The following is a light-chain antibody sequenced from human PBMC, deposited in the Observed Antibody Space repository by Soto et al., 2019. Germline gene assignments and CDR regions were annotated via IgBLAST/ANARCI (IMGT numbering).Light chain of an antibody. CDR1: QSISNW. Sequence: DIQMTQSPSTLSASVGDRVTITCRASQSISNWLAWYQLKPGQAPKLLIYKASSLESGVPSRFSGSGSGTEFTLTISSLQPDDFAIYSCQQFNRYPGTFGQGTKFEIK. V-gene: IGKV1-5*03. J-gene: IGKJ1*01. CDR3: QQFNRYPGT. CDR2: KAS.